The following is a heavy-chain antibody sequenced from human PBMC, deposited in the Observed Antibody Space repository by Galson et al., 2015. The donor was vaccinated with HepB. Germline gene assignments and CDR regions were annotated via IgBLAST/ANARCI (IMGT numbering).Heavy chain of an antibody. Sequence: SLRLSCAASGFTFSSYGMHWVRQAPGKGLEWVAVISYDGSNKYYGDSVKGRFTISRDNSKNTLFLQMKSLRDEYTAVYYCAKDRGHRSGWNPRFEYYYGMDVWGQGTTVTVSS. V-gene: IGHV3-30*18. D-gene: IGHD6-19*01. CDR2: ISYDGSNK. J-gene: IGHJ6*02. CDR1: GFTFSSYG. CDR3: AKDRGHRSGWNPRFEYYYGMDV.